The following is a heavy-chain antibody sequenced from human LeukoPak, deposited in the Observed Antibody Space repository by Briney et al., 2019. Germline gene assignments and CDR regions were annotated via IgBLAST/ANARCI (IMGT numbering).Heavy chain of an antibody. V-gene: IGHV1-8*01. CDR2: MNPNSGNT. CDR1: GYTFTSYD. J-gene: IGHJ3*02. CDR3: AGLGCCSGGSCSDAFDI. Sequence: GASVKVSCKASGYTFTSYDINWVRQATGQGLKWMGWMNPNSGNTGYAQKFQGRVTMTRNTSISTAYMELSSLRSEDTAVYYCAGLGCCSGGSCSDAFDIWGQGTMVTVSS. D-gene: IGHD2-15*01.